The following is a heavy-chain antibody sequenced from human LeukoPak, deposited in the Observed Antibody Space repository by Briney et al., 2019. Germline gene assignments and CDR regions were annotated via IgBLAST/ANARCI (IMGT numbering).Heavy chain of an antibody. V-gene: IGHV3-15*01. CDR1: GLTFSDAW. Sequence: GESLRLSCVLSGLTFSDAWMSWACQAPGKGLEWVGRIRNDRITDYAAPVQGRFSISRDNSKNTFYLQMNSLRTEDTGMYFCTWMATIFTVDYWGQGTLVTVSS. J-gene: IGHJ4*02. CDR2: IRNDRIT. CDR3: TWMATIFTVDY. D-gene: IGHD5-12*01.